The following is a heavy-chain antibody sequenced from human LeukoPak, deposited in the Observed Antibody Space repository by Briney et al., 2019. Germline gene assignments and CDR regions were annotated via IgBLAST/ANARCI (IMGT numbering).Heavy chain of an antibody. J-gene: IGHJ5*02. CDR1: GSIFTSYW. CDR3: ARNGGYDFWSGYPYNWFDP. V-gene: IGHV5-51*01. D-gene: IGHD3-3*01. CDR2: IYPGDSDT. Sequence: GASLQISCKGSGSIFTSYWIGWVRQLPGKGLEWMGIIYPGDSDTRYSPSFQGQVTISADKSISTAYLQWSSLKASDTAMYYCARNGGYDFWSGYPYNWFDPWGQGTLVTVSS.